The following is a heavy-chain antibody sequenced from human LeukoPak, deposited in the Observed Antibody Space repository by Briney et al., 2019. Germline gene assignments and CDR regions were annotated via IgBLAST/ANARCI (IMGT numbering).Heavy chain of an antibody. CDR3: ARVVRGYSYGYVDI. D-gene: IGHD5-18*01. J-gene: IGHJ3*02. CDR2: ISAYNGNT. CDR1: GYTFTSYG. V-gene: IGHV1-18*01. Sequence: ASVKVSCKASGYTFTSYGISWVRQAPGQGLEWMGWISAYNGNTNYAQKLQGRVTMTTDTSTSTAYMELSSLRSEDTAVYYCARVVRGYSYGYVDIWGQGTMVTVSS.